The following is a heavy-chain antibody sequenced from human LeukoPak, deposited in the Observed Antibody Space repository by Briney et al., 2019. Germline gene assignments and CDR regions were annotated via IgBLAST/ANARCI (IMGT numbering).Heavy chain of an antibody. CDR2: INHSGST. J-gene: IGHJ5*02. D-gene: IGHD2-2*01. V-gene: IGHV4-34*01. CDR1: GGSFSGYY. Sequence: SETLSLTCAVYGGSFSGYYWSWIRQPPGKGLEWIGEINHSGSTNYNPSLKSRVTISVDTSKNQFSLKLSSVTAADTAVYYCARVSYVVVPAAIDPWGQGTLVTVSS. CDR3: ARVSYVVVPAAIDP.